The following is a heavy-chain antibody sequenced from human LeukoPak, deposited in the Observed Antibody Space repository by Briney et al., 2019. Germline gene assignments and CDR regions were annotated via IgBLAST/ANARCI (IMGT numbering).Heavy chain of an antibody. CDR2: ISGSGGDT. V-gene: IGHV3-23*01. Sequence: PGGSLRLSCAASGFTFSTDAISWVRQAPGKGLEWVSTISGSGGDTFYADSVKGRFTISRDNSKNTLYLQMNSLRAEDTAIYYWARDRDGYNYDAFDIWGQGTMVTVSS. D-gene: IGHD5-24*01. CDR1: GFTFSTDA. CDR3: ARDRDGYNYDAFDI. J-gene: IGHJ3*02.